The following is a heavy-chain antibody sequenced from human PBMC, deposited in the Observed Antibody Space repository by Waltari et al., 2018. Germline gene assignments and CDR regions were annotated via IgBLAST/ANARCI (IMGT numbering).Heavy chain of an antibody. D-gene: IGHD2-8*02. V-gene: IGHV4-4*02. CDR2: IHQSGGT. J-gene: IGHJ6*02. CDR3: ARYCTGGACIYGMDV. CDR1: GGSINSNDW. Sequence: QVQLQESGPGLVKPSGTLSLTCAVSGGSINSNDWWIWVRQPPGKGLEWIGEIHQSGGTNYNPSLKGRVTISEDKSKNQFSLNLSSVTAADTAVYYCARYCTGGACIYGMDVWGQGTTVTVSS.